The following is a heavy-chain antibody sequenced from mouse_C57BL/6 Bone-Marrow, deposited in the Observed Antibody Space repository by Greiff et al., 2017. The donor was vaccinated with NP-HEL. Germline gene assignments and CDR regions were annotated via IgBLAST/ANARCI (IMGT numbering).Heavy chain of an antibody. J-gene: IGHJ1*03. CDR2: IHPNSGST. V-gene: IGHV1-64*01. CDR1: GYTFTSYW. Sequence: QVQLQQPGAELVKPGASVKLSCKASGYTFTSYWMHWVKQRPGQGLEWIGMIHPNSGSTNYNEKFKSKATLTVDKSSSTAYMQLSSLTSEDSAVYYCAREGYSTSYWYFDVWGTGTTVTVSS. D-gene: IGHD2-5*01. CDR3: AREGYSTSYWYFDV.